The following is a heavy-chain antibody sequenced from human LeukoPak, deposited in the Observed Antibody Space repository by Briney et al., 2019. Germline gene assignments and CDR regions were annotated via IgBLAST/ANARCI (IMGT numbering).Heavy chain of an antibody. CDR2: INPNSGGT. V-gene: IGHV1-2*02. CDR1: GYTLTGYY. D-gene: IGHD3-10*01. Sequence: ASVKVSCKASGYTLTGYYMHWGRQAPGQVLEWMGWINPNSGGTNYAQKFQGRVTMTRDTSISTAYMELSRLRSDDTAVYYCARDLLKAGYYGSGSLPYWGQGTLVTVSS. CDR3: ARDLLKAGYYGSGSLPY. J-gene: IGHJ4*02.